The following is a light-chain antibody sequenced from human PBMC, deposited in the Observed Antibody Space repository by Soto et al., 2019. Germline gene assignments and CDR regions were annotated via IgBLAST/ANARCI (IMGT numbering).Light chain of an antibody. CDR1: RDISRY. CDR3: QQSDNFPLT. V-gene: IGKV1-33*01. CDR2: DAS. Sequence: DTQMTQSPSSLSASVGDRVTITCQASRDISRYLNWYQQKPGKAPNLLIYDASNLETGVPSRFSGSGSGTHYTFTISRLQPADIGTYYCQQSDNFPLTFGGGTKVEI. J-gene: IGKJ4*01.